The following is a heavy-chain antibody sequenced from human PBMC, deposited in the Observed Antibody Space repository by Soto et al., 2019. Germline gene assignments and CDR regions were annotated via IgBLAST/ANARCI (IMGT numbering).Heavy chain of an antibody. J-gene: IGHJ4*02. Sequence: QVQLVQSGEEVKKPGSSVKVSCKASGGTFSSYAISWVRQAPGQGLEWMGGIIPIFGTANYAQKFQGRVTITADESKSTAYMEQSSLSSEDTAVYYCAWGASGSYLLTDYWGQGTLVTVSS. CDR1: GGTFSSYA. CDR2: IIPIFGTA. V-gene: IGHV1-69*12. CDR3: AWGASGSYLLTDY. D-gene: IGHD1-26*01.